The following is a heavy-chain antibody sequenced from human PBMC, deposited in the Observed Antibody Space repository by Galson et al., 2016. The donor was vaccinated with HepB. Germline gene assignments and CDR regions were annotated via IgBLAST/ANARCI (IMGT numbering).Heavy chain of an antibody. CDR3: ARGKSLWTTPWNYGLDV. V-gene: IGHV3-13*01. Sequence: SLRLSCAASGFTFSFYDMHWVRQVTGKGLEWISAMGTAPGDTYYSTSVKGRFTISRENAKNSLFLHMSSLRAGETAVYYCARGKSLWTTPWNYGLDVWGKGTTVTVSS. D-gene: IGHD3-10*01. CDR2: MGTAPGDT. CDR1: GFTFSFYD. J-gene: IGHJ6*04.